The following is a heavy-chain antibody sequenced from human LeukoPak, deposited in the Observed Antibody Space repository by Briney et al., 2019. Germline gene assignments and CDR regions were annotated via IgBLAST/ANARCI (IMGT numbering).Heavy chain of an antibody. V-gene: IGHV3-23*01. CDR2: ISGSGGSA. J-gene: IGHJ4*02. CDR3: AKGETNWNVAATEY. CDR1: GFTFSNYA. D-gene: IGHD1-1*01. Sequence: GGSLRLSCAASGFTFSNYAMSGGGQAPGKGLEGGSTISGSGGSAYYADSVKGRFTISRDNSKNTLYLQVNSLRAEDTALYYCAKGETNWNVAATEYWGQGTLVTVSS.